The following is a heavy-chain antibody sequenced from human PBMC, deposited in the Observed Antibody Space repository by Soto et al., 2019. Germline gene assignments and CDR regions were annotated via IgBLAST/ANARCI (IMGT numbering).Heavy chain of an antibody. Sequence: EVQLLESGGDLVQPGGSLRLTCAASGFTFSTYGMSWVRQAPGKGLEWVSSISSDSGGSTYSADSVKDRFTNSRDNSKNPLYLKMNTLRAEDTAVYYCAKGGRRLPATSPRHWFDPWGQGTLVTVSS. V-gene: IGHV3-23*01. CDR3: AKGGRRLPATSPRHWFDP. D-gene: IGHD2-2*01. CDR1: GFTFSTYG. J-gene: IGHJ5*02. CDR2: ISSDSGGST.